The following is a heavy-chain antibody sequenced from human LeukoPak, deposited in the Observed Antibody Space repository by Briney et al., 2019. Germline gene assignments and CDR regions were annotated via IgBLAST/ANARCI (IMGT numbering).Heavy chain of an antibody. D-gene: IGHD6-19*01. CDR2: INHSGST. J-gene: IGHJ4*02. Sequence: KPSETLSLTCAVYGGSFSGYYWSWIRQPPGKGLEWIGEINHSGSTNYNPSLKSRVTISVDTSKNQFSLKLSSVTAADTAVYYCARAIAVAGENDYWGQGTLVTVSS. CDR3: ARAIAVAGENDY. CDR1: GGSFSGYY. V-gene: IGHV4-34*01.